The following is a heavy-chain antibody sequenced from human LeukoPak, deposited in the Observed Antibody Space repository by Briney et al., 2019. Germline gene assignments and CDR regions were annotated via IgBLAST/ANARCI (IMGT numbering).Heavy chain of an antibody. CDR2: ISYDGSNK. D-gene: IGHD6-13*01. Sequence: GGSLRLSCAASGFTFSSYGMHWVRQAPGKGLEWVAVISYDGSNKYYADSVKGRFTISRDNSKNMLYLQMNSLRAEDTAVYYCAKRMGPSIAAADLDYWGQGTLVTVSS. V-gene: IGHV3-30*18. J-gene: IGHJ4*02. CDR1: GFTFSSYG. CDR3: AKRMGPSIAAADLDY.